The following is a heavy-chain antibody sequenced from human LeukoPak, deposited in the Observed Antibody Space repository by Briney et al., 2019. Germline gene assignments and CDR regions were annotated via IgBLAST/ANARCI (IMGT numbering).Heavy chain of an antibody. J-gene: IGHJ4*02. CDR1: GGSFSGYY. Sequence: SETLSLTCAVYGGSFSGYYWSWIRQPPGKGLEWIGEINHSGSTNYNPSLKSRVTISVDTSKNQFSLKLSSVTAADTAVYYCARGLGVLRGYYYGSGSYSTPFDYWGQGTLVTVSS. D-gene: IGHD3-10*01. V-gene: IGHV4-34*01. CDR3: ARGLGVLRGYYYGSGSYSTPFDY. CDR2: INHSGST.